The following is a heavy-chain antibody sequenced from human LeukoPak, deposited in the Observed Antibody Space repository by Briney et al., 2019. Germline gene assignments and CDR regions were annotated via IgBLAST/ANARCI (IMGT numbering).Heavy chain of an antibody. V-gene: IGHV3-30*02. J-gene: IGHJ4*02. CDR3: ARYSGNYGLDY. D-gene: IGHD4-17*01. CDR1: GFTFSNYV. CDR2: IRYDGSSK. Sequence: PGGFLRLSCAASGFTFSNYVIHWVRQAPGKGLEWVPLIRYDGSSKYYADSVRGRFTISRDNSKNTLYLQMNSLRAEDTAVYYCARYSGNYGLDYWGQGTLVTVSS.